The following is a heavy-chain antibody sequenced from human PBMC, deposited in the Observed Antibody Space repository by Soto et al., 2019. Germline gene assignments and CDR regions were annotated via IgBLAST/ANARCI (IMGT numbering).Heavy chain of an antibody. CDR1: GXTFSSYG. CDR3: ARALSTVVTPGYYYYYGMDV. V-gene: IGHV3-33*01. J-gene: IGHJ6*02. Sequence: GSLRLACAASGXTFSSYGMHWVRQAPGKGLELVAVIWYDGSNKYYADSVNGRFTISRYNSKNTLYLQMNSLRAEETAVYYCARALSTVVTPGYYYYYGMDVWGQGTTVTVS. D-gene: IGHD4-17*01. CDR2: IWYDGSNK.